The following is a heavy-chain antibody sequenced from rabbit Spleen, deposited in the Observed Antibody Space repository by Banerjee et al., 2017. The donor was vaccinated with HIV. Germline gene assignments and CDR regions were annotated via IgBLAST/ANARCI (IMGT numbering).Heavy chain of an antibody. CDR1: GFSFSSGYD. CDR3: TRDDGSGHYIDGYFNL. J-gene: IGHJ4*01. V-gene: IGHV1S40*01. CDR2: IYTGNDKN. D-gene: IGHD1-1*01. Sequence: QQLVESGGGLVKPGASLTLTCKASGFSFSSGYDMCWVRQAPGKGLEWIACIYTGNDKNYYASWAKGRFTISKTSSTTVTLQVTSLTAADTATYFCTRDDGSGHYIDGYFNLWGPGTLAPS.